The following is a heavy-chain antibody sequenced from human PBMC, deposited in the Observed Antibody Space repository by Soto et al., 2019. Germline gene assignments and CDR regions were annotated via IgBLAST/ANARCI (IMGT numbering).Heavy chain of an antibody. Sequence: QITLKESGPTLVKPTQTLTLTCTFSGFSLSTSGVGVGWIRQPPGKALEWLALIYWDDDKRYSPSLKSRLTTPKDTSKNRVVLTMTTMDPVDTATYYCAHSRRLSGYEYYYYYYAMDVWGQGTTVTVSS. CDR2: IYWDDDK. CDR1: GFSLSTSGVG. J-gene: IGHJ6*02. V-gene: IGHV2-5*02. D-gene: IGHD5-12*01. CDR3: AHSRRLSGYEYYYYYYAMDV.